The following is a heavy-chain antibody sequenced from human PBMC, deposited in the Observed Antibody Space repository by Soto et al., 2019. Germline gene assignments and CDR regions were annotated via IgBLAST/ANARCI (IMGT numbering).Heavy chain of an antibody. Sequence: SQTLSLTCAISVDSVSSNSAAWNWIRQSPSRGLEWLGRTYYRSRWYNDYAVSVKSRITVNLDTSKNQFSLHLNSVTPEDTAVYYCAGTTSLQWHYMYVWDKGTTVTVSS. V-gene: IGHV6-1*01. D-gene: IGHD1-7*01. CDR1: VDSVSSNSAA. CDR2: TYYRSRWYN. CDR3: AGTTSLQWHYMYV. J-gene: IGHJ6*03.